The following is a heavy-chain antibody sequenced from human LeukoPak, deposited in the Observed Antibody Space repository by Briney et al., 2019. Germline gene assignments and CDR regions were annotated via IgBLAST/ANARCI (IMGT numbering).Heavy chain of an antibody. CDR3: AGGIAAAGTIFDY. CDR2: IRSKAYGGTT. V-gene: IGHV3-49*03. Sequence: GGSLRLSCTASGFTFGDYAMSWFRQAPGKGLEWVGFIRSKAYGGTTEYAASVKGRFTISRDDSKSIAYLQMNSLKTEDTAVYYCAGGIAAAGTIFDYWGQGTLVTVSS. D-gene: IGHD6-13*01. J-gene: IGHJ4*02. CDR1: GFTFGDYA.